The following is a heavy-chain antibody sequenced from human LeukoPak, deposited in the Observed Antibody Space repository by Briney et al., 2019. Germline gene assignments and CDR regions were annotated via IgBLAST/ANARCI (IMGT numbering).Heavy chain of an antibody. J-gene: IGHJ4*02. CDR2: IIPIFGTA. Sequence: SVKVSCKASGGTFSSCAISWVRQAPGQGLEWMGGIIPIFGTANYAQKFQGRVTITADESTSTAYMELSSLRSEDTAVYYCARDDGYYYGSGMFWGQGTLVTVSS. V-gene: IGHV1-69*01. D-gene: IGHD3-10*01. CDR3: ARDDGYYYGSGMF. CDR1: GGTFSSCA.